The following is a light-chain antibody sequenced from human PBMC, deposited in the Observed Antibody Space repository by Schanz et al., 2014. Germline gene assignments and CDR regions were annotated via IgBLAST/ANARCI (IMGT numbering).Light chain of an antibody. J-gene: IGKJ1*01. CDR2: DAS. Sequence: EMVMTQSPAPLSVSPGERATLSCRASQSVGSNLAWYQQKPGQAPRFLIYDASTRAPGIPARFSGSGSGTEFTLTISSRQSEDSAVYYCLQYNSWPPVWTFGQGTKVEV. CDR3: LQYNSWPPVWT. CDR1: QSVGSN. V-gene: IGKV3-15*01.